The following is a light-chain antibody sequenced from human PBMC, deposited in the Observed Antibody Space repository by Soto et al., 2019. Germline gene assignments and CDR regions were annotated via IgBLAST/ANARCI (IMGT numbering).Light chain of an antibody. CDR2: AAS. J-gene: IGKJ4*01. Sequence: DIQLTQSPSFLSASVGDRGTITCRASQGISSYLAWYQQKPGKAPKLLIYAASTLQSGVPSRFRGSESGTEFTLTISSLQPEDFATYYCQQLNTYPFTFGGGTKVDIK. V-gene: IGKV1-9*01. CDR3: QQLNTYPFT. CDR1: QGISSY.